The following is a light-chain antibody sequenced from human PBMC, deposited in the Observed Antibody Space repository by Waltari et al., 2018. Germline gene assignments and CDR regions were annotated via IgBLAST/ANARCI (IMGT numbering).Light chain of an antibody. CDR2: GAS. V-gene: IGKV3-20*01. J-gene: IGKJ1*01. CDR3: QKYVNLPAT. Sequence: SCRASQGVGRYLAWYQQKPGKAPRLLIYGASTRATGIPDRFSGSGSGTDFSLTISRLEPEDFAVYYCQKYVNLPATFGQGTKVEIK. CDR1: QGVGRY.